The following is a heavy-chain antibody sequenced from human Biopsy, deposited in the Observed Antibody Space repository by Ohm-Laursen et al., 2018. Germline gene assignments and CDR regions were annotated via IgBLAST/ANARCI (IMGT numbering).Heavy chain of an antibody. J-gene: IGHJ6*02. CDR3: ARATNSTGWPYYYFYGMDV. CDR1: GDSISSYY. Sequence: GILSLTCTVSGDSISSYYWSWIRQPPGKGLQWIGYVYYTGSTDYNPSLQSRVTISVDTSKNHLSLRLRSVTPADTAVYYCARATNSTGWPYYYFYGMDVWGQGTTVTVSS. CDR2: VYYTGST. V-gene: IGHV4-59*01. D-gene: IGHD2/OR15-2a*01.